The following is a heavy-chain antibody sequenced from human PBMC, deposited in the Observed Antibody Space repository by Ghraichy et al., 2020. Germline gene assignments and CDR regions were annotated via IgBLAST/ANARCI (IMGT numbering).Heavy chain of an antibody. CDR2: ISPSGGSP. V-gene: IGHV1-46*01. J-gene: IGHJ4*02. CDR3: ARRDCSGTSCYLDY. Sequence: ASVKVSCKASGYTFTSYYIHWVRLAPGQGLEWMGIISPSGGSPTCAQKFQGRVALTRDTSMSTVYMELSGLRSEDTAVYYCARRDCSGTSCYLDYWGQGTLVTVSS. CDR1: GYTFTSYY. D-gene: IGHD2-15*01.